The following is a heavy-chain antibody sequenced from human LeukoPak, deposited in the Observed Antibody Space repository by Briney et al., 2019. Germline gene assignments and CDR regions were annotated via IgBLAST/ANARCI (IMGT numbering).Heavy chain of an antibody. CDR3: AKERDSRGYYDY. V-gene: IGHV3-23*01. D-gene: IGHD3-22*01. J-gene: IGHJ4*02. CDR2: VSPSGDNT. CDR1: RFSFSTYA. Sequence: PGGSLRLSCAASRFSFSTYAMTWVRQAPGKGLEWVSAVSPSGDNTYYADAVKGRFTISRDNSRNTLYLQMSSLRAEDTAVYFCAKERDSRGYYDYWGQGTLVTVSS.